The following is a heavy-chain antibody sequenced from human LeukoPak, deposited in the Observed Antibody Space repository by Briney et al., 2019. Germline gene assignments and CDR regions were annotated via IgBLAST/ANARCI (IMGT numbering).Heavy chain of an antibody. CDR2: INPSGGST. Sequence: ASVKVSCKASGYTFTSYYMHWVRQAPGQGLEWMGIINPSGGSTSYAQKFQGRVTMTRDTSISTAYMELSRLRSDDTAVYYCARGDYGGNSIDYFDYWGQGTLVTVSS. CDR3: ARGDYGGNSIDYFDY. V-gene: IGHV1-46*01. J-gene: IGHJ4*02. D-gene: IGHD4-23*01. CDR1: GYTFTSYY.